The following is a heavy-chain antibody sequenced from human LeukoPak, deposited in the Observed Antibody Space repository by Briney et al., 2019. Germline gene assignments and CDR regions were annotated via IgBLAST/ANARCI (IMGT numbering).Heavy chain of an antibody. Sequence: GGSLRLSCAASGFTFSSYWMSWVRQAPGKGLEWVAKIKQDGSEKYYVDSVKGRFTISRDNAKNSLYLQMNSLRAEDTAVYYCAREIFGVVLPTYGMDVWGQGTTVTVSS. D-gene: IGHD3-3*01. J-gene: IGHJ6*02. CDR1: GFTFSSYW. CDR2: IKQDGSEK. CDR3: AREIFGVVLPTYGMDV. V-gene: IGHV3-7*03.